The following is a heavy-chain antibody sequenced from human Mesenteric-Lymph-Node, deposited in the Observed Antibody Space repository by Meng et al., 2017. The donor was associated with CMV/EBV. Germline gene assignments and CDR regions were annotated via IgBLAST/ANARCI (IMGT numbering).Heavy chain of an antibody. Sequence: LLEPHPGLCNPPGPPSLFSCVPVVSTSSDNGWTWVRQPPGKGLEWIGEIYHSGATTYYPSLKSRVTISVDKSKNQVSLILSSVTAADTAVFFCAKIPLGYSRSPLAGLDPWGQGTLVTVSS. CDR1: VVSTSSDNG. CDR2: IYHSGAT. V-gene: IGHV4-4*01. D-gene: IGHD5-18*01. CDR3: AKIPLGYSRSPLAGLDP. J-gene: IGHJ5*02.